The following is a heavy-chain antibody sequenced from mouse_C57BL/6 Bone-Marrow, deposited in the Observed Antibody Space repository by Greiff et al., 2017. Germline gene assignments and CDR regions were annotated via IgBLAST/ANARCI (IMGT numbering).Heavy chain of an antibody. V-gene: IGHV10-1*01. CDR3: ARHHKGLGPNYYAMDY. CDR2: IRSKSNNYAT. J-gene: IGHJ4*01. CDR1: GFSFNTYA. D-gene: IGHD4-1*01. Sequence: EVQLQESGGGLVQPKGSLKLSCAASGFSFNTYAMNWVRQAPGKGLEWVARIRSKSNNYATYYADSVKDRFTISRDDSESMLYLQMNNLKTEDTAMYYCARHHKGLGPNYYAMDYWGQGTSVTVSS.